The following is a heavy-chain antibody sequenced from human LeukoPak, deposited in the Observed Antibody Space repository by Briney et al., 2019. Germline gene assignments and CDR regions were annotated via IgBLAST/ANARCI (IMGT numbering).Heavy chain of an antibody. J-gene: IGHJ1*01. CDR3: VRHDSYIPF. D-gene: IGHD3-10*01. CDR2: ISDNDGST. V-gene: IGHV3-23*01. CDR1: GFNFNNYA. Sequence: PGGSLRLSCAASGFNFNNYAMSWVRQTPGKGLEWVSGISDNDGSTYHTDSVKGRFTISRDNSEGTVYLQMNNLRAADTALYFCVRHDSYIPFWGQGTPVTVSS.